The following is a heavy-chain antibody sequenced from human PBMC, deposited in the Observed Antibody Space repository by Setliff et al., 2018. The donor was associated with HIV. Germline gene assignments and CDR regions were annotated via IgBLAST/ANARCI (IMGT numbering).Heavy chain of an antibody. V-gene: IGHV1-18*01. Sequence: ASVKVSRKASGYTFTSYGISWVRQAPGQGLEWMGWISAYNGNTNYAQKLQGRVTMTTDTSTSTAYMELRSLRSDDTAVYYCARRGMGQFLEWFPPPRYYGMDVWGQGTTVTVS. J-gene: IGHJ6*02. D-gene: IGHD3-3*01. CDR3: ARRGMGQFLEWFPPPRYYGMDV. CDR1: GYTFTSYG. CDR2: ISAYNGNT.